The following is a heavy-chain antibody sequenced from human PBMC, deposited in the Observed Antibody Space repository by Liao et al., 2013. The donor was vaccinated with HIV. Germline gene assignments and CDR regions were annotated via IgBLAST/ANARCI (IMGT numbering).Heavy chain of an antibody. CDR2: IYYSGST. CDR3: ARRGSSGWDYFDY. V-gene: IGHV4-59*01. D-gene: IGHD6-19*01. Sequence: QLQLQESGPGLVKASETLSLTCTVSGGSISSYYWSWIRQPPGKGLEWIGYIYYSGSTNYNPSLKSRVTISVDTSKNQFSLKLSSVTAADTAVYYCARRGSSGWDYFDYWGQGTLVTVSS. J-gene: IGHJ4*02. CDR1: GGSISSYY.